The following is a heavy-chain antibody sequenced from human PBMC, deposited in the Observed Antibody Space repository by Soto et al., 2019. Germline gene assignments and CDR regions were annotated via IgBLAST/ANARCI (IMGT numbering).Heavy chain of an antibody. V-gene: IGHV3-23*01. Sequence: EVQLLESGGGLVQPGGSLRLSCAASGFTFSSYAMSWVRQAPGKGLEWVSAISGSGGSTYYADSVKGRFTISRDNSKNTRYLQMNSLRAEDTAVYYCAKRDSSGYYPNDYWGQGTLVTVSS. CDR2: ISGSGGST. CDR1: GFTFSSYA. CDR3: AKRDSSGYYPNDY. D-gene: IGHD3-22*01. J-gene: IGHJ4*02.